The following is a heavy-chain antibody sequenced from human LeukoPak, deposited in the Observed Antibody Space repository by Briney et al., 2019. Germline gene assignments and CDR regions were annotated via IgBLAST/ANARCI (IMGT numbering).Heavy chain of an antibody. CDR1: GGTFSSYA. J-gene: IGHJ5*02. V-gene: IGHV1-69*13. CDR2: IIPIFGTA. CDR3: ASVGITMVRGVIGWFDP. Sequence: SVKVSCKASGGTFSSYAISWVRQAPGQGLEWMGGIIPIFGTANYAQKFQGRVTITADESTSTAYMELSSLRSEDTAVYYCASVGITMVRGVIGWFDPWGQATLVTVSS. D-gene: IGHD3-10*01.